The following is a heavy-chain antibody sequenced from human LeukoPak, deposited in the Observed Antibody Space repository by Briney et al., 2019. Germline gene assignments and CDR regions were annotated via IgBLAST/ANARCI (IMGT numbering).Heavy chain of an antibody. Sequence: SVKVSCKASGGTFSSYAISWVRQAPGQGLEWMGRIIPIFGTANCAQKFQGRVTITTDESTSTAYMELSSLRSEDTAVYYCASALGYYHRSGYYSYYFDYWVQGTLVAVSS. J-gene: IGHJ4*02. CDR1: GGTFSSYA. CDR3: ASALGYYHRSGYYSYYFDY. D-gene: IGHD3-22*01. V-gene: IGHV1-69*05. CDR2: IIPIFGTA.